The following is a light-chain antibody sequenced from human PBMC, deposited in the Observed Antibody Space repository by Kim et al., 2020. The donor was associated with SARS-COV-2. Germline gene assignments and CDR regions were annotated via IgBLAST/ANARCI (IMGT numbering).Light chain of an antibody. CDR2: EVT. J-gene: IGLJ2*01. V-gene: IGLV2-8*01. Sequence: QSVTISCTGTGSDVGGYNYVSWYQQYPGKAPKLMIYEVTKRPSGVPDRFSGSKSGNTASLTVSGLQAEDEADYYCSSYAGSNNFVVFGGGTQLTVL. CDR1: GSDVGGYNY. CDR3: SSYAGSNNFVV.